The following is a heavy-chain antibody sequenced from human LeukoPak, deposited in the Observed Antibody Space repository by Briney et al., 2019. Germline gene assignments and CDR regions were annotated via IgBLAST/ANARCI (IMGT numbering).Heavy chain of an antibody. CDR1: GFTFSRYA. Sequence: PGGSLRLSCEASGFTFSRYAMSWVRQAPGKGPEWVSGISASGGTAYFADSVKGRFIISRDSSKSTLFLQMNSLRAEDTALYYCAKDPNGDWVGAFDMWGQGTKVTVSS. CDR2: ISASGGTA. CDR3: AKDPNGDWVGAFDM. J-gene: IGHJ3*02. D-gene: IGHD3-10*01. V-gene: IGHV3-23*01.